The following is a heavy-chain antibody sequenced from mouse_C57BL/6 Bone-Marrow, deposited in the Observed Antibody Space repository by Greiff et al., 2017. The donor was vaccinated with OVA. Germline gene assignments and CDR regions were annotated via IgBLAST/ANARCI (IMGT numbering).Heavy chain of an antibody. V-gene: IGHV14-3*01. J-gene: IGHJ3*01. CDR3: ARDYSNWAWFAY. D-gene: IGHD2-5*01. CDR1: GFNIKNTY. Sequence: VQLQQSVAELVRPGASVKLSCTASGFNIKNTYMHWVKQRPEQGLVWIGRIDPANGNTQYAPKFQGKATTPADTASNTAYLQLSSLTSEDTAIYYCARDYSNWAWFAYWGQGTLVTVSA. CDR2: IDPANGNT.